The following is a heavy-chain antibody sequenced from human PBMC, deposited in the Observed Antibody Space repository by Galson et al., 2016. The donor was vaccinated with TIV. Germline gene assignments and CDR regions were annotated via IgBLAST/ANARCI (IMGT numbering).Heavy chain of an antibody. CDR3: ARDRRHCGNECYLYYYYGMDV. D-gene: IGHD2-21*01. V-gene: IGHV3-66*02. J-gene: IGHJ6*02. CDR2: ISSGGST. Sequence: SLRLSCAASGFRVNDNYMSWVRQAPGRGLEWVSIISSGGSTNYVASVTGRFTISRDFSKNTLFLQMHSLRAEDSAVYYCARDRRHCGNECYLYYYYGMDVWGPGTTVTVSS. CDR1: GFRVNDNY.